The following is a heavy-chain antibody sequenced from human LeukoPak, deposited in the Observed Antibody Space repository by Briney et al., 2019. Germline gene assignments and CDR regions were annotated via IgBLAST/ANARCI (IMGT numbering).Heavy chain of an antibody. D-gene: IGHD6-25*01. J-gene: IGHJ3*01. CDR2: ISSSSSYI. V-gene: IGHV3-21*01. Sequence: GSLRLSCAASGFTFSSYSMNWVRQAPGKGLEWVSSISSSSSYIYYADSVKGRFTISRDNAKNSLYLQMNSLRAEDTAMYYCARGMRQIDDAFDLWGQGTMVTVSS. CDR1: GFTFSSYS. CDR3: ARGMRQIDDAFDL.